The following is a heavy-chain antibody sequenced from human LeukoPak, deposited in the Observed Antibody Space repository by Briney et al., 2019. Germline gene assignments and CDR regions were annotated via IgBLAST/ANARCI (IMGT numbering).Heavy chain of an antibody. CDR1: GFTFSSYE. CDR2: ISGSGGST. CDR3: AKVSYYYYYYMDV. Sequence: GGSLRLSCAASGFTFSSYEMNWVRQAPGKGLEWVSAISGSGGSTYYADSVKGRFTISRDNSKNTLYLQMNSLRAEDTAVYYCAKVSYYYYYYMDVWGKGTTVTISS. V-gene: IGHV3-23*01. J-gene: IGHJ6*03.